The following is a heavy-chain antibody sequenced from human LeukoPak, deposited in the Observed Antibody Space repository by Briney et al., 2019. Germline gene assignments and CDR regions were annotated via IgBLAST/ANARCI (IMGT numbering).Heavy chain of an antibody. V-gene: IGHV3-49*04. CDR3: ARGPIHLWLHNGMDV. CDR2: IRSKAYGGTT. J-gene: IGHJ6*02. D-gene: IGHD5-18*01. CDR1: GFIFGDHA. Sequence: GGSLRLSCTASGFIFGDHAMSWVRQAPGKGLEWVGFIRSKAYGGTTEYAASVKGRFTISRDYSEGIAYLQMTSLRIDDTAVYYCARGPIHLWLHNGMDVWGQGTTVIVFS.